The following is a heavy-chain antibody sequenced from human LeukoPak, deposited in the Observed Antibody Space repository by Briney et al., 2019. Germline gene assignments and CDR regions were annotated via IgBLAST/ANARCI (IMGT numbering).Heavy chain of an antibody. CDR2: IYISGST. D-gene: IGHD6-6*01. Sequence: SETLSLTCTVSGGSVSSYYWSWIRQPPGKGLEWIGYIYISGSTNYNPSLKSRVTISVDTSKNQFSLKLCSVTAADTAVYYCARHGAGRLSSSSVDYWGQGTLVTVSS. CDR1: GGSVSSYY. CDR3: ARHGAGRLSSSSVDY. J-gene: IGHJ4*02. V-gene: IGHV4-4*09.